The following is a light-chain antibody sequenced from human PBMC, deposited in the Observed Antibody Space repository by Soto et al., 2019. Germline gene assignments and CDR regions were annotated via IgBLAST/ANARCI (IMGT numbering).Light chain of an antibody. CDR2: DAS. J-gene: IGKJ5*01. V-gene: IGKV3-20*01. Sequence: EIVLTQSPGTLSLSPGERATLSCRASQSVSSYLAWYQQKPGQAPRLLIYDASNRATGIPARFSGSGSGTDFTLTISRLEPEDFAVYYCQQYGSSPITCGQGTRREIK. CDR1: QSVSSY. CDR3: QQYGSSPIT.